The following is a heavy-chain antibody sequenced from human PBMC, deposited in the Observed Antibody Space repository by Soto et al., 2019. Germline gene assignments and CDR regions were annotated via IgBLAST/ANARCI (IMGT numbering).Heavy chain of an antibody. CDR1: CGSIISYY. CDR2: IYYSGST. CDR3: ARSGVVKVYAIDF. J-gene: IGHJ4*02. D-gene: IGHD2-8*01. V-gene: IGHV4-59*12. Sequence: SETLSLTCTFSCGSIISYYWSWIRQPPGKGLEWIGYIYYSGSTNYNPSLKSRVTISVDKSKNQVSLKLISVTAADTAVYYCARSGVVKVYAIDFWGQGTPVTVSS.